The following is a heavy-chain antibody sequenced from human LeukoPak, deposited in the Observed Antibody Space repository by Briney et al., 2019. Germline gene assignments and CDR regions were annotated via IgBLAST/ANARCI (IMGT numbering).Heavy chain of an antibody. Sequence: ASVKVSCKVSGYTLTELSMHWVRQAPGKGLEWMGGFDPEDGETIYAQKFQGRVTMTEDTSTDTAYMELSSLRSEDTAVYYCATSHSMYSSSWYRAFDIWGQGTMVTVSS. CDR3: ATSHSMYSSSWYRAFDI. V-gene: IGHV1-24*01. D-gene: IGHD6-13*01. J-gene: IGHJ3*02. CDR2: FDPEDGET. CDR1: GYTLTELS.